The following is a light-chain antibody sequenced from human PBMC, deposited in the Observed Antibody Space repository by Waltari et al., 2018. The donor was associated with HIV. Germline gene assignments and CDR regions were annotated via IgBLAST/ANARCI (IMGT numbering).Light chain of an antibody. CDR1: NTRTKY. V-gene: IGLV3-21*02. J-gene: IGLJ3*02. CDR3: QVWDSSNDHVL. Sequence: SYALTQPPSVSVAPGPAAIIPCGGWNTRTKYVHWYKHQPGQAPVLVVRYNSDRVPGIPDRFSGSNSGHTATLTITRVEAGDEAAYYCQVWDSSNDHVLFGGGTELTVL. CDR2: YNS.